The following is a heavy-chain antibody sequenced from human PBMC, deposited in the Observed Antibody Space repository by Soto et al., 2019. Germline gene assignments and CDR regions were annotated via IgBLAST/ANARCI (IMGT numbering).Heavy chain of an antibody. CDR1: GFTFSSYA. V-gene: IGHV3-23*01. CDR2: ISGSGGST. D-gene: IGHD3-3*01. CDR3: AKDVLWSGYPIFNWFDP. Sequence: PGGSLRLSCAASGFTFSSYAMGWVRQAPGKGLEWVSAISGSGGSTYYADSVKGRFTISGDNSKNTLYLQMNSLRAEDTAVYYCAKDVLWSGYPIFNWFDPWGQGTLVTVSS. J-gene: IGHJ5*02.